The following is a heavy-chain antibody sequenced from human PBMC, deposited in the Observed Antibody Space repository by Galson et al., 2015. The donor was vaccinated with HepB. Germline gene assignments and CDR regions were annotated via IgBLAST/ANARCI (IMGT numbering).Heavy chain of an antibody. CDR3: TTQLWDHAY. V-gene: IGHV3-21*04. CDR2: ISSSSSYI. Sequence: SLRLSCAASGFTFSRYAIDWVRQAPGKGLEWVACISSSSSYIYYADSVKGRFTISRDNSNNMMYLQLNSLTVGDTALYYCTTQLWDHAYWSQGTLVTVSS. CDR1: GFTFSRYA. D-gene: IGHD1-26*01. J-gene: IGHJ4*02.